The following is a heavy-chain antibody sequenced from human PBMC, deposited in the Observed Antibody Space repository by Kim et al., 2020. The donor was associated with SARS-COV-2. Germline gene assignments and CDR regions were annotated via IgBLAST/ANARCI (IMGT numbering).Heavy chain of an antibody. CDR3: SKEREPGRGLYCDY. V-gene: IGHV3-23*01. Sequence: GGSLRLSCAASGFTFRPNAMTWVRQAPGKGLEWVSRIGGGGGNTWYADSVRGRFTISRDNAENTVYLQMDSLRADDTAVYYCSKEREPGRGLYCDYWGQG. CDR1: GFTFRPNA. CDR2: IGGGGGNT. D-gene: IGHD1-26*01. J-gene: IGHJ4*02.